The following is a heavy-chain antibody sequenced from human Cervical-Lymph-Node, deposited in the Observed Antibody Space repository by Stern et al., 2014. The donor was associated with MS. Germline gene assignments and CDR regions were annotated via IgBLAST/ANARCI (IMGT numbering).Heavy chain of an antibody. D-gene: IGHD2-2*02. V-gene: IGHV3-9*01. CDR2: ISWNSVHI. CDR1: GFTFDDYA. J-gene: IGHJ4*02. Sequence: EVQLEESGGGLVQPGRSLRLSCAASGFTFDDYAMHWVRQAPGKGLEWVSSISWNSVHIGYADSVKGRFTISRDNARNSLYLQLNSLRPEDTALYYCARLYHADYWLDYWGQGTLVTVSS. CDR3: ARLYHADYWLDY.